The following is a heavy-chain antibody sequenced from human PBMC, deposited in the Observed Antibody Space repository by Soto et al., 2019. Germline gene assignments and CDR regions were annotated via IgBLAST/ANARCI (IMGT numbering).Heavy chain of an antibody. CDR1: GFTFSSYS. V-gene: IGHV3-21*01. Sequence: GGSLRLSCAASGFTFSSYSMNWVRQAPGKGLEWVSSISSSSSYIYYADSVKGRFTISRDNAKNSLYLQMNSLRAEDTAVYYCARDYRGGGSPLPGHYWGQGTLVTVSS. D-gene: IGHD2-15*01. CDR2: ISSSSSYI. J-gene: IGHJ4*02. CDR3: ARDYRGGGSPLPGHY.